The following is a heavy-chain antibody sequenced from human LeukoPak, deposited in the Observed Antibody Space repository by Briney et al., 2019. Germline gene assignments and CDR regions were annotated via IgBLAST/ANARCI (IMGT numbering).Heavy chain of an antibody. Sequence: NPSETLSLTCTVSGGSISSYYWSWIRQPPGKGLEWIGYIYYSGSTNYNPSLKSRVTISVDTSKNQFSLKLSSVTAADTAVYYCARLNCSGGSCYPDYWGQGTLVTVSS. D-gene: IGHD2-15*01. CDR3: ARLNCSGGSCYPDY. CDR2: IYYSGST. V-gene: IGHV4-59*08. CDR1: GGSISSYY. J-gene: IGHJ4*02.